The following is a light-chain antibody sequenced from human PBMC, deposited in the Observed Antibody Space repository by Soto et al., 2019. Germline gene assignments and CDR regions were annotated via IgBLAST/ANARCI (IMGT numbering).Light chain of an antibody. CDR2: ANS. J-gene: IGLJ2*01. Sequence: QAVVTQPPSVSGAPGQRVTISCTGSSSNIGAGYDVHWSQHLPGTAPKLLIYANSNRPSGVADRFSGSKSGTSASLAITGLQAEEAADYYCQSYDSSLSGSVFGGGTKLTVL. CDR1: SSNIGAGYD. CDR3: QSYDSSLSGSV. V-gene: IGLV1-40*01.